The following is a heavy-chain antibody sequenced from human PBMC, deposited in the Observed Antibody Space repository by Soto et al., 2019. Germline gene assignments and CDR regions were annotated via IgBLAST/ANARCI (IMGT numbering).Heavy chain of an antibody. CDR2: ISYDGSNK. V-gene: IGHV3-30-3*01. J-gene: IGHJ4*02. Sequence: QVQLVESGGGVVQPGRSLRLSCAASGFTFSSYAMHWVRQAPGKGLEWVAVISYDGSNKYYADSVKGRFTISRDNSKNTRYLQMNSLRAEDTAVYYCARVPTVVTPAYCFDFWGQGNLVTGSS. CDR1: GFTFSSYA. CDR3: ARVPTVVTPAYCFDF. D-gene: IGHD4-17*01.